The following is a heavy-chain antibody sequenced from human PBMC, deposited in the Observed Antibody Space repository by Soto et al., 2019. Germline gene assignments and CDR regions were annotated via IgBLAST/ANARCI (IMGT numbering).Heavy chain of an antibody. V-gene: IGHV4-34*01. CDR1: GGSFSGYY. Sequence: SETLSLTCAVYGGSFSGYYWSWIRQPPGKGLEWIGEINHSGSTNYNPSLKSRVTISVDTSKNQFSLKLSSVTAADTAVYYCARGLGCSSTSCYVREGFDPWGQGTLVTVSS. D-gene: IGHD2-2*01. CDR2: INHSGST. J-gene: IGHJ5*02. CDR3: ARGLGCSSTSCYVREGFDP.